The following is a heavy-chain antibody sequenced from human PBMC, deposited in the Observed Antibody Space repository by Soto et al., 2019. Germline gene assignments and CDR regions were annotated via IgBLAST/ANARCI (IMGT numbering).Heavy chain of an antibody. V-gene: IGHV4-34*01. J-gene: IGHJ5*02. CDR1: GGSFSGYY. Sequence: SETLSLTCAVYGGSFSGYYWSWIRQPPGKGLEWIGEINHSGSTNYNPSLKSRVTISVDTSKNQFSLKLSSVTAADTAVYYCARAIRGGSSPRNNWNYAGRGWFDPWGQGTLVTVSS. D-gene: IGHD1-7*01. CDR2: INHSGST. CDR3: ARAIRGGSSPRNNWNYAGRGWFDP.